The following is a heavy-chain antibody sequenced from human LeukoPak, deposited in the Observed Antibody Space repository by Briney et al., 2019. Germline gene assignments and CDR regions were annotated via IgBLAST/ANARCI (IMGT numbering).Heavy chain of an antibody. CDR3: ARDVGSRFDY. CDR1: GGSISSYY. Sequence: PSETLSLTCTVSGGSISSYYWSWSRQPPGTGLEWIGYIYYSGSTNYNPSLKSRVTISVDTSKNQFSLKLSSVTAADTAVYYCARDVGSRFDYWGQGTLVTVSS. D-gene: IGHD3-10*01. J-gene: IGHJ4*02. V-gene: IGHV4-59*01. CDR2: IYYSGST.